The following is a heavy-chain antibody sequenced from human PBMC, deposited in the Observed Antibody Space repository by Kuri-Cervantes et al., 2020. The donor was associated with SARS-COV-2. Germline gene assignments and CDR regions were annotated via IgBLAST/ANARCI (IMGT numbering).Heavy chain of an antibody. D-gene: IGHD5-18*01. Sequence: GGSLRLSCAASGFTFSDYYMNWVRQAPGKGLEWVSSISSSSTIYYADSVKGRFTISRDNAKNSLYLQMNSMRAEDTAVYYCARDNIQGFDYWGQGTLVTVSS. CDR1: GFTFSDYY. CDR3: ARDNIQGFDY. J-gene: IGHJ4*02. CDR2: ISSSSTI. V-gene: IGHV3-69-1*01.